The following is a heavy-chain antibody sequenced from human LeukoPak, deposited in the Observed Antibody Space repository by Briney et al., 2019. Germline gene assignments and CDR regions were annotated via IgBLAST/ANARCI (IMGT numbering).Heavy chain of an antibody. CDR3: AKDKGGGSYYDSSGYFDY. D-gene: IGHD3-22*01. J-gene: IGHJ4*02. CDR1: GFTFSSYA. CDR2: ISGSGGST. Sequence: PGGSLILSCAASGFTFSSYAMSWVRQAPGKGLGWVSAISGSGGSTYYPDSVKGRFTISRDNSKNTLNLQMNGLRVEETVVYYCAKDKGGGSYYDSSGYFDYWGQGTLVTVSS. V-gene: IGHV3-23*01.